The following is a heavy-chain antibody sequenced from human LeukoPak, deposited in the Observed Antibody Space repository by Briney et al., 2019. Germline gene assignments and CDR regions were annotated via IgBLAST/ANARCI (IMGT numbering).Heavy chain of an antibody. CDR3: APHTSSNYRTRVWFEP. J-gene: IGHJ5*02. D-gene: IGHD4-11*01. V-gene: IGHV4-4*07. CDR1: GGSISSYY. CDR2: IYTSGST. Sequence: PSETLSLTCTVSGGSISSYYWSWLRQPAGKGLEWIGRIYTSGSTNYNPSLKSRVTMSVDTSKNQFSLKLTSVTAADTAVYYLAPHTSSNYRTRVWFEPWSQGTLVTVCS.